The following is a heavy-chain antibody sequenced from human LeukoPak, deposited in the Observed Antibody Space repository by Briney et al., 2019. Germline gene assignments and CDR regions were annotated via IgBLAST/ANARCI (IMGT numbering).Heavy chain of an antibody. V-gene: IGHV3-23*01. CDR1: GFTFSSYA. Sequence: GGSLRLSCAASGFTFSSYAMSWVRQAPGKGLEWVSAISGSGGSTYYADSVKGRFTISRDNSKNTLYLQMNSLRAEDTAVYYCAKDRSPLGYCSGGSCYIFDYWGQGTLVTVSS. CDR3: AKDRSPLGYCSGGSCYIFDY. D-gene: IGHD2-15*01. J-gene: IGHJ4*02. CDR2: ISGSGGST.